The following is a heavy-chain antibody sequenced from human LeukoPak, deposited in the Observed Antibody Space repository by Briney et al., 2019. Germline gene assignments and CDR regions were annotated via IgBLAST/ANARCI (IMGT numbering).Heavy chain of an antibody. V-gene: IGHV3-21*01. CDR3: ASRAVALDAFDI. CDR2: ISSSSSYI. D-gene: IGHD6-19*01. Sequence: SGGSLRLSCAASGFTFSSYSMNWVRQAPGKGLEWVSSISSSSSYIYYADSVKGRFTISRDNAKNSLYLQMNSLGAEDTAVYYCASRAVALDAFDIWGQGTMVTVSS. J-gene: IGHJ3*02. CDR1: GFTFSSYS.